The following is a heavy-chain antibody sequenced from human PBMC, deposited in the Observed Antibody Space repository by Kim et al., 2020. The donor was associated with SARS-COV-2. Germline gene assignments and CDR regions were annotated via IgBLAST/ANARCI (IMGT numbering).Heavy chain of an antibody. V-gene: IGHV3-21*01. Sequence: GGYLRLSCAASGFTFSSYSMNWVRQAPGKGLEWVSSISSSSYIYYADSVKGRFTISRDNAKNSLYLQMNSLRAEDTAVYYCARVATYYYDSSGYWRTNWYFDLWGRGTLVTVSS. D-gene: IGHD3-22*01. J-gene: IGHJ2*01. CDR1: GFTFSSYS. CDR3: ARVATYYYDSSGYWRTNWYFDL. CDR2: ISSSSYI.